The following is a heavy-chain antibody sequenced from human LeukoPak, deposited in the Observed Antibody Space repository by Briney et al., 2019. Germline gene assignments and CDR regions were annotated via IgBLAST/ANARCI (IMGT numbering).Heavy chain of an antibody. CDR3: AKHLGYYYYYMDV. CDR1: GFTFSSYA. J-gene: IGHJ6*03. Sequence: GGSLRLSCAASGFTFSSYAMYWVRQAPGKGLEWVAVISYDGSDKFYADSVKGRFTISRDNSKNTLYLQMNSLRAEDTAVYYCAKHLGYYYYYMDVWGKGTTVTISS. CDR2: ISYDGSDK. V-gene: IGHV3-30*04.